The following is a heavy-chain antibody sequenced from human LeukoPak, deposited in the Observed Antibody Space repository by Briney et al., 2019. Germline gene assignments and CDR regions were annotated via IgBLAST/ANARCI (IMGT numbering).Heavy chain of an antibody. J-gene: IGHJ4*02. D-gene: IGHD4-17*01. V-gene: IGHV4-59*01. Sequence: PSETLSLTCTVSGGSISSYYWSWIRQPPGKGLEWIGYIYYSGSTNYNPSLKSRVTISVDTSKNQFSLKLSSVTAADTAVYYCARTTYGDPYDYWGQGTLVTVSS. CDR2: IYYSGST. CDR1: GGSISSYY. CDR3: ARTTYGDPYDY.